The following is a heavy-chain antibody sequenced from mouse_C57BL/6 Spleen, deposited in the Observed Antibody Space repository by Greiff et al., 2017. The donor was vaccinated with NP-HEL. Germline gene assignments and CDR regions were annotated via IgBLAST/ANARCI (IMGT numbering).Heavy chain of an antibody. CDR1: GFSFNTYA. CDR2: IRSKSNNYAT. D-gene: IGHD1-1*01. J-gene: IGHJ2*01. V-gene: IGHV10-1*01. Sequence: EVKLQESGGGLVQPKGSLKLSCAASGFSFNTYAMNWVRQAPGKGLEWVARIRSKSNNYATYYADSVKDRFTISRDDSESMLYLQMNNLKTEDTAMYYCVRLEGYYGYFDYWGQGTTLTVSS. CDR3: VRLEGYYGYFDY.